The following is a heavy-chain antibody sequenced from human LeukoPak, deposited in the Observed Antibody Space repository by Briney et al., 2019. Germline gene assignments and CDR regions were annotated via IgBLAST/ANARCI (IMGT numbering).Heavy chain of an antibody. V-gene: IGHV3-15*01. J-gene: IGHJ6*03. D-gene: IGHD3-10*01. CDR1: GFTFSNAW. CDR2: IKSKTDGGTT. CDR3: TTDREVRAVSGIYYYYYYMDV. Sequence: GGSLRLSCAASGFTFSNAWMSWVRQAPGKGLEWVGRIKSKTDGGTTDYAAPVKGRFTISRDDSKNTLYLQMNSLKTEDTAVYYCTTDREVRAVSGIYYYYYYMDVWGKGTTVTVSS.